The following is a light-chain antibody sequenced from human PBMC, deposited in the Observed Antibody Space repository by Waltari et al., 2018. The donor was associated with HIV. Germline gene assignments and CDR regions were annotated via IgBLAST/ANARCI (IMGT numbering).Light chain of an antibody. CDR1: QSTGSSY. Sequence: EIVLTQSPGTLSLSPGERATLSCRASQSTGSSYLAWYQQKPGQAPRLLIYGASSRAAGIPDRFRGSGSGTDFTLTISRVEPEDFAVYYCQQYGSSPSITLGQGTRLDIK. J-gene: IGKJ5*01. CDR2: GAS. CDR3: QQYGSSPSIT. V-gene: IGKV3-20*01.